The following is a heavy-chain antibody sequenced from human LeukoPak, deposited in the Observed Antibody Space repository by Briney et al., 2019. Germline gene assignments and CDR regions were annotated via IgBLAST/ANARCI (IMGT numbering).Heavy chain of an antibody. J-gene: IGHJ3*02. Sequence: GASVKVSCKASGYTFTSYYMHWVRQAPGQGLEWMGIINPSGGSTSYAQKFQGRVTMTRDTSTSTVYMELSSLRSEDTAVYYCASPITMVRGVISDAFDIWGQGTMVTVSS. V-gene: IGHV1-46*01. CDR3: ASPITMVRGVISDAFDI. D-gene: IGHD3-10*01. CDR1: GYTFTSYY. CDR2: INPSGGST.